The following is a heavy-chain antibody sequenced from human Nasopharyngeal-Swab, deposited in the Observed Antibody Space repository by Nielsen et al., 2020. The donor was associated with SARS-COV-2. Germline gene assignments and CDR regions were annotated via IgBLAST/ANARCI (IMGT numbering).Heavy chain of an antibody. D-gene: IGHD6-19*01. Sequence: GESLKISCAASGFTFSSYSMNWVRQAPGKGLEWVSSISSSSSYIYYADSVKGRFTISRDNAKNSPYLQMNSLRAEDTAVYYCARVSSSGWDRGYFDYWGQGTLVTVSS. CDR1: GFTFSSYS. CDR2: ISSSSSYI. J-gene: IGHJ4*02. CDR3: ARVSSSGWDRGYFDY. V-gene: IGHV3-21*01.